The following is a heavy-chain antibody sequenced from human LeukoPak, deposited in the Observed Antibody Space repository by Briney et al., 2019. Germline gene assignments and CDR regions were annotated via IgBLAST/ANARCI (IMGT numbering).Heavy chain of an antibody. CDR1: GYTFTGYY. Sequence: ASVKVSCKASGYTFTGYYMHWVRQAPGQGLEWMGWINPNSGGTNYAQKFQGRVTMTRDTSISTAYMELSRLRSDDTAVYYCARDYYGSGSYYYLDYWGQGTLVTVSS. CDR2: INPNSGGT. CDR3: ARDYYGSGSYYYLDY. J-gene: IGHJ4*02. D-gene: IGHD3-10*01. V-gene: IGHV1-2*02.